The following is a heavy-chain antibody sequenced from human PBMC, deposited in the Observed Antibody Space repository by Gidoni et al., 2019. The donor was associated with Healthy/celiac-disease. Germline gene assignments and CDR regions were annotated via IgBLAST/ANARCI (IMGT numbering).Heavy chain of an antibody. Sequence: QVQLVESGGGVVQPGRSLRLSCAASGFTFSSYGMHWVRQAPGKGLEWVAVISYDGSNKYYADSVKGRFTISRDNSKNTLYLQMNSLRAEDTAVYYCAKDLLANKDYYYGMDVWGQGTTITVSS. D-gene: IGHD3-3*01. J-gene: IGHJ6*02. CDR3: AKDLLANKDYYYGMDV. CDR1: GFTFSSYG. CDR2: ISYDGSNK. V-gene: IGHV3-30*18.